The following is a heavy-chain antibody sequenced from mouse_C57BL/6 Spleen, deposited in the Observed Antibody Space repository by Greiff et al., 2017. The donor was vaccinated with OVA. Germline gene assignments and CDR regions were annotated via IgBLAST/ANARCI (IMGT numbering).Heavy chain of an antibody. CDR1: GYSITSGYY. J-gene: IGHJ3*01. V-gene: IGHV3-6*01. CDR2: ISYDGSN. CDR3: ARGDYGAY. Sequence: EVKLEESGPGLVKPSQSLSLTCSVTGYSITSGYYWNWIRQFPGNKLEWMGYISYDGSNNYNPSLKNRISITRDTSTNQFFLKLNSVTTEDTATYYCARGDYGAYWGKGTLVTVSA. D-gene: IGHD1-1*01.